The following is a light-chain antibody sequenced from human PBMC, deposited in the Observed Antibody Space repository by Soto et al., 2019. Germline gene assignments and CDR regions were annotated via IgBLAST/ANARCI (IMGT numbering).Light chain of an antibody. J-gene: IGKJ2*01. CDR1: HSVSSN. CDR2: GAS. V-gene: IGKV3-15*01. Sequence: EIVMTQSPATLSVSPGERATLSCRASHSVSSNLAWYQQKPGQAPRLLVYGASTRATGIPARFSGSGSGTEFTLTISSLLSEDFAVYYCQQYNNWPPMYTFGQGTKLEIK. CDR3: QQYNNWPPMYT.